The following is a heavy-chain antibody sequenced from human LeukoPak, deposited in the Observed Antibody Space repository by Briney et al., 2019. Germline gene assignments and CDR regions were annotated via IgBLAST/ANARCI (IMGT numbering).Heavy chain of an antibody. V-gene: IGHV3-30*18. Sequence: ERSLRLSCAASGFTFSSYGMHWVRQAPGKGLEWVAVISYDGSNKYYTDSVKGRFTISRDNSKNTLYLQMNSLRAEDTAVYYCAKGVHSAIVVARGLEGADYWGQGTLVTVSS. CDR1: GFTFSSYG. D-gene: IGHD3-22*01. CDR3: AKGVHSAIVVARGLEGADY. J-gene: IGHJ4*02. CDR2: ISYDGSNK.